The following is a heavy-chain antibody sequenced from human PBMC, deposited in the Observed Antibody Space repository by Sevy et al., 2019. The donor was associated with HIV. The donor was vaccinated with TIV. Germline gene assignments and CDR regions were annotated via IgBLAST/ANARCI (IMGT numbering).Heavy chain of an antibody. CDR2: IYTSGST. J-gene: IGHJ4*02. D-gene: IGHD3-22*01. V-gene: IGHV4-61*02. CDR1: GGSISSGSYY. CDR3: ARALIRDSSGYLYYFDY. Sequence: SETLSLTCTVSGGSISSGSYYWSWIWQPAGKGLEWIGRIYTSGSTNYNPSLKSRVTISVDTSKNQFSLKLSSVTAADTAVYYCARALIRDSSGYLYYFDYWGQGTLVTVSS.